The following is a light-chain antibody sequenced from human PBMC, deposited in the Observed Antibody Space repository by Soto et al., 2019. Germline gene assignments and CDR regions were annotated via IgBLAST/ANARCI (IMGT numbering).Light chain of an antibody. V-gene: IGKV3-20*01. CDR1: QSVSSSY. J-gene: IGKJ1*01. CDR2: GAS. Sequence: EIVLTQSPGTLSFSPGERATLSCRASQSVSSSYLAWYQQKPGQAPRLLIYGASSRATGIPDRFSGGGPGTDFTLTISRLEPEDFAVYYSQQYGSSPLWTFGQGTKVDIK. CDR3: QQYGSSPLWT.